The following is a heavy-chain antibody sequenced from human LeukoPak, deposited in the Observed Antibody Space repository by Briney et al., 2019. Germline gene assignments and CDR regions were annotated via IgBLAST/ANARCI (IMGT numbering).Heavy chain of an antibody. CDR3: AKDRLQLWLRYGMDV. Sequence: GGSLRLSCAASGLTFSSYGMHWVRQAPGKGLEWVAVISYDGSNKYCADSVKGRFTISRDNSKNTLYLQMNSLRAEDTAVYYCAKDRLQLWLRYGMDVWGQGTTVTVSS. CDR2: ISYDGSNK. D-gene: IGHD5-18*01. CDR1: GLTFSSYG. V-gene: IGHV3-30*18. J-gene: IGHJ6*02.